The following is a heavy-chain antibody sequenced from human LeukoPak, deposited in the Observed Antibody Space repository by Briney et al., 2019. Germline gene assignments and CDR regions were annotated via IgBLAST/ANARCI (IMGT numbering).Heavy chain of an antibody. CDR2: ISYDISNK. CDR3: AGARRLRNLFDY. J-gene: IGHJ4*02. V-gene: IGHV3-30*10. CDR1: GFTFSSYA. Sequence: PGGSLRLSCAASGFTFSSYAMHWVRQAPGKGLEWVAFISYDISNKYYTDSVKGRFTISRDNSKNTLYLQMNSLRAEDTAVYYCAGARRLRNLFDYWGQGTLVTVSS. D-gene: IGHD1-14*01.